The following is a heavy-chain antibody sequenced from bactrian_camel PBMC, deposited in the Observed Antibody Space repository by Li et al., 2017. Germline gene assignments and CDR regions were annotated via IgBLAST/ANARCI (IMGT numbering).Heavy chain of an antibody. CDR2: MNAGGSSK. J-gene: IGHJ4*01. CDR3: AKDQISAGGSRYDPGYNF. V-gene: IGHV3S40*01. CDR1: GYIFSTYG. Sequence: VQLVESGGGLVQPGGSLRLSCVVSGYIFSTYGMSWVRLAPGKGLEWVSGMNAGGSSKYYADSVKGRATISRDNAKNTLYLHLNSLKTEDTAMYYCAKDQISAGGSRYDPGYNFWGQGTQVTVS. D-gene: IGHD6*01.